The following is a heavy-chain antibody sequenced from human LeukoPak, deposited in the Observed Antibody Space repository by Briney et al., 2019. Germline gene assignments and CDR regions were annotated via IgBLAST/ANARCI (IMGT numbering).Heavy chain of an antibody. V-gene: IGHV5-51*01. CDR3: ARHRSGRSHSSFDY. CDR2: IYPGDSDT. Sequence: GESLKISCKGSGYSFTNYWIGWVRQMPGKGLEWMGIIYPGDSDTRYSPSFQGQVTISADKSISTAYLQWSSLKDSATAMYYSARHRSGRSHSSFDYSGQGTLVTVSS. CDR1: GYSFTNYW. J-gene: IGHJ4*02.